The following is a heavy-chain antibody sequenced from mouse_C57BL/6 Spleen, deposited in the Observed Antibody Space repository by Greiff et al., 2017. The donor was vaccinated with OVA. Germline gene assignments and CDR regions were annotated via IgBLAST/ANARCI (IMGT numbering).Heavy chain of an antibody. CDR2: INPGSGGT. CDR3: ATTVVGGGAY. D-gene: IGHD1-1*01. J-gene: IGHJ2*01. V-gene: IGHV1-54*01. Sequence: VQLQQSGAELVRPGTSVKVSCKASGYAFTNYLIEWVKQRPGQGLEWIGVINPGSGGTNYNEKFKGKATLTADKSSSTAYMQLSSLTSEDSAVYFYATTVVGGGAYWGQGTTLTVSS. CDR1: GYAFTNYL.